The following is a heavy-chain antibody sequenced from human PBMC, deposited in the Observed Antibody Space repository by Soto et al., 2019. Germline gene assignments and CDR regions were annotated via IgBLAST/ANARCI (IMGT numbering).Heavy chain of an antibody. J-gene: IGHJ4*02. CDR1: GLSLSTREVG. Sequence: QSVGLECSSRGLSLSTREVGVRWIRQPPGKALEWLALIYWNDDKRYSPSLKSRLTITKDTSKNQVVLTMTNMDPVDTATYYCAHSQTFTYCYDSSCYYRDWGEGTLGTGSS. V-gene: IGHV2-5*01. CDR3: AHSQTFTYCYDSSCYYRD. CDR2: IYWNDDK. D-gene: IGHD3-22*01.